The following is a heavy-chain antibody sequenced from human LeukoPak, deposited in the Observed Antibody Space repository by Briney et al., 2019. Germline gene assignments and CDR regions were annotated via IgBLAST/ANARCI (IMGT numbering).Heavy chain of an antibody. D-gene: IGHD6-13*01. CDR3: ARSPGIAAAGTPDAFDI. CDR1: GFTFSSYR. Sequence: PGGSLSLSWQASGFTFSSYRMNWVRQAPGKGLEWVSSISSSSSYIYYADSVKGRFTISRDNAKNSLYLQMNSLRAEDTAVYYCARSPGIAAAGTPDAFDIWGQGTMVTVSS. CDR2: ISSSSSYI. J-gene: IGHJ3*02. V-gene: IGHV3-21*04.